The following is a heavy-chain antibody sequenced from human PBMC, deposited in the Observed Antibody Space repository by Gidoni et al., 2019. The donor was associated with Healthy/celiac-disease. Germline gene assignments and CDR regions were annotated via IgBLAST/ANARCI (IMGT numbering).Heavy chain of an antibody. CDR2: ISGSGGST. J-gene: IGHJ4*02. CDR1: GFTFSSYA. V-gene: IGHV3-23*01. Sequence: EVQLLESGGGLVQPGGSLRLSCAASGFTFSSYAMSCVRQAPGKGLEWVSAISGSGGSTYYADSVKGRFTISRDNSKNTLYLQMNSLRAEDTAVYYCAKDYGVWKVLDSSPNPFDYWGQGTLVTVSS. D-gene: IGHD3-22*01. CDR3: AKDYGVWKVLDSSPNPFDY.